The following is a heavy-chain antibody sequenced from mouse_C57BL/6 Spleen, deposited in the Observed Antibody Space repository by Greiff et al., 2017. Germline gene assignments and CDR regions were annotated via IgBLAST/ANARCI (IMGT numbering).Heavy chain of an antibody. CDR3: ARSSRRGYFDV. V-gene: IGHV1-52*01. CDR1: GYTFTSYW. Sequence: VQLQQPGAELVRPGSSVELSCKASGYTFTSYWMHWVKQRPIQGLEWIGNIDPSDSETHYNQKFKDKATLTVDKSSSTAFMQLSSLTSEDSAVYYCARSSRRGYFDVWGTGTTVTVSS. J-gene: IGHJ1*03. CDR2: IDPSDSET.